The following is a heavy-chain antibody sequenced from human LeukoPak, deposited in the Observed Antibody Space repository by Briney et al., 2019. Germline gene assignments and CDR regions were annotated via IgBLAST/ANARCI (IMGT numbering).Heavy chain of an antibody. CDR1: GFTFSSLA. D-gene: IGHD6-19*01. V-gene: IGHV3-23*01. Sequence: GGSLRLSCAASGFTFSSLAMNWVRQAPGKGLEWVSGISGSGGSTYYAASVKGRFTIARDNSKKTMYRQMSSLRAEDTAVYYCAKVTGYSSAWSDNWGQGTLVTVSS. CDR3: AKVTGYSSAWSDN. J-gene: IGHJ4*02. CDR2: ISGSGGST.